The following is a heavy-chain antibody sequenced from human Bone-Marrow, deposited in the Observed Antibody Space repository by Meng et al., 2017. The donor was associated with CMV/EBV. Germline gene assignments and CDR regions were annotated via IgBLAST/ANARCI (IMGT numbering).Heavy chain of an antibody. Sequence: GGSLRLSCAASGLTFSSYGMHWVRQAPGKGLEWVSSISSSSSYMYYADSVKGRFTISRDNAKKSLYLQMNSLRAEDTALYYCASGLREVVPAAMAVNWFDPWGQATLVTVSS. CDR3: ASGLREVVPAAMAVNWFDP. CDR1: GLTFSSYG. J-gene: IGHJ5*02. D-gene: IGHD2-2*01. V-gene: IGHV3-21*01. CDR2: ISSSSSYM.